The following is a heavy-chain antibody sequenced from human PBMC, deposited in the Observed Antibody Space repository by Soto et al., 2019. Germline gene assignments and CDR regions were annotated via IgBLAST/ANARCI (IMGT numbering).Heavy chain of an antibody. CDR1: GFSFSMYW. CDR3: ARHQVGYGGTDY. D-gene: IGHD1-26*01. V-gene: IGHV3-7*01. J-gene: IGHJ4*02. Sequence: EVQLVESGGGLVQPGGSLRLSCAASGFSFSMYWMSWVRQAPGKGLEWVANIKEDGSQKYYVDSVKGRFTISRDNAKNSLYLQMNSLRAEDTAVYYCARHQVGYGGTDYWGQGTLVTVSS. CDR2: IKEDGSQK.